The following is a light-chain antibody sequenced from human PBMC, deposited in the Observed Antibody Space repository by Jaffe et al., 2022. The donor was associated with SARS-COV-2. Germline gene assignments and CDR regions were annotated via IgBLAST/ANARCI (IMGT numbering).Light chain of an antibody. V-gene: IGLV2-8*01. Sequence: QSALTQPPSASGSPGQSVTISCTGTTSDVGGYNLVSWYQQHPGKAPKLMIYEVTKRPSGVPDRFSGSRSGNTASLTVSGLQAEDEADYYCSSYAGNNRGVFGGGTTLTVL. CDR2: EVT. J-gene: IGLJ3*02. CDR3: SSYAGNNRGV. CDR1: TSDVGGYNL.